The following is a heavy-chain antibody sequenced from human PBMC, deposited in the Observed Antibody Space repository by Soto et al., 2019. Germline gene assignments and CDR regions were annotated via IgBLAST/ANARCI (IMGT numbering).Heavy chain of an antibody. CDR2: INRSGST. CDR3: AIGSIVATIIENWFDP. CDR1: GVSFIGYY. V-gene: IGHV4-34*01. Sequence: SETLSLTCAVYGVSFIGYYWSWILQPPGKGLEWIGEINRSGSTNYNPSLKSRVTISVDTSKNQFSLKLSSVTAADTAVYYCAIGSIVATIIENWFDPWGQGTLVTVSS. D-gene: IGHD5-12*01. J-gene: IGHJ5*02.